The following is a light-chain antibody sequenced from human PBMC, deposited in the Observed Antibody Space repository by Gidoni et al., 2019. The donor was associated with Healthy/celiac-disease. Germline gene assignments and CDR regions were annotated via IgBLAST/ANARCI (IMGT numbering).Light chain of an antibody. CDR1: QSISSW. CDR2: DAS. V-gene: IGKV1-5*01. J-gene: IGKJ1*01. Sequence: DIQITQSPSTLSASVGDRVTITCRASQSISSWLASYQQKPGKAPKLLIYDASSLESGVPSRFSGSGSGTEFTLTISSLQPDDFATDYCQQYNSYLWTFGQGTKVEIK. CDR3: QQYNSYLWT.